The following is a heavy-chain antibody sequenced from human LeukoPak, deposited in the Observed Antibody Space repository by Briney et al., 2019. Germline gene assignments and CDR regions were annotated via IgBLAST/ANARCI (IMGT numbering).Heavy chain of an antibody. CDR2: ISSNGGST. Sequence: GGSLRLSCAASGFTFSSCAMHWVRQAPGKGLEYVSAISSNGGSTYYANSVKGRFTISRDNAKKSLYLQMNSPRPEDTALYYCAKSGIFQGYYFYYMDVWGKGTTVTISS. CDR1: GFTFSSCA. J-gene: IGHJ6*03. V-gene: IGHV3-64*01. D-gene: IGHD2-15*01. CDR3: AKSGIFQGYYFYYMDV.